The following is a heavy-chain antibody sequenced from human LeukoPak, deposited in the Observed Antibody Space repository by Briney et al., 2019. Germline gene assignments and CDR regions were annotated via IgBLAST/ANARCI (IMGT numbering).Heavy chain of an antibody. CDR2: ISGSAGST. CDR3: AKDRGKRSYPSFDY. D-gene: IGHD1-26*01. J-gene: IGHJ4*02. V-gene: IGHV3-23*01. Sequence: ISGSAGSTYYADSVKGRFTISRDNSKNTLYLQMNSLRAEDTAVYYCAKDRGKRSYPSFDYWGQGTLVTVSS.